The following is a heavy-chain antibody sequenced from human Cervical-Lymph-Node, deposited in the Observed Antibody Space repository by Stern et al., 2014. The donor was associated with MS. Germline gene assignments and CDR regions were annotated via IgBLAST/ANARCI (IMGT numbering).Heavy chain of an antibody. J-gene: IGHJ5*02. CDR2: TYPGQSDT. Sequence: VQLLQPGAEVKKPGESLKISCKGSGYSFTSYWIGWVRQMPGKGLAWMGITYPGQSDTRYSPSFQGQVNISPETSLTTAYLQWSSLKASDTAMYYCARTGDYGSLFNWFDPWGQGTLVTVSS. CDR3: ARTGDYGSLFNWFDP. D-gene: IGHD4-17*01. CDR1: GYSFTSYW. V-gene: IGHV5-51*03.